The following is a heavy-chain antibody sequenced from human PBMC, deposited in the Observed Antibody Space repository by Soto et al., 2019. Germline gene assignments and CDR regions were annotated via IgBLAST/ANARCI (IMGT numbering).Heavy chain of an antibody. V-gene: IGHV1-69*01. J-gene: IGHJ5*02. CDR3: ASCTYYYDSSGSLHFPEWFDP. Sequence: QVQLVQSGAEVKKPGSSVKVSCKASGGTFSSYAISWVRQAPGQGLEWMGGIIPIFGTANYAQKFQGRVTNTADESTRTAYMELRSLRSEDTAVYYCASCTYYYDSSGSLHFPEWFDPWGQGTLVTVSS. D-gene: IGHD3-22*01. CDR1: GGTFSSYA. CDR2: IIPIFGTA.